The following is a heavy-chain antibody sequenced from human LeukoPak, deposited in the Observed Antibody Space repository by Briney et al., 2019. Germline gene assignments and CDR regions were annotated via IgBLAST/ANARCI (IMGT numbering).Heavy chain of an antibody. D-gene: IGHD3-22*01. J-gene: IGHJ4*02. V-gene: IGHV3-11*04. CDR3: ANYYDSSGYYG. CDR2: ISSSGSTI. Sequence: GGSLRLSCAASGFTFSDYYMSWIRQAPGKGLEWVSYISSSGSTIYYADSVKGRFTISRDNAKNSLFLQMNSLRADDTAVYYCANYYDSSGYYGWGQGTLVTVSS. CDR1: GFTFSDYY.